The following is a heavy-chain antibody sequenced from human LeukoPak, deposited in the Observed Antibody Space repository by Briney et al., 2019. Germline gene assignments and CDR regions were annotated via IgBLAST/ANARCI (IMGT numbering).Heavy chain of an antibody. D-gene: IGHD4-23*01. CDR2: ISGSGSST. J-gene: IGHJ4*02. Sequence: GGSLRLSCAASGFTFSSYAINWVRQAPGKGLEWVSVISGSGSSTFFADSVKGRFTISRDNSKNTLYLQMNSLRVEDTAVYYCARGRPHGNDYWGQGTLVTVSS. CDR1: GFTFSSYA. V-gene: IGHV3-23*01. CDR3: ARGRPHGNDY.